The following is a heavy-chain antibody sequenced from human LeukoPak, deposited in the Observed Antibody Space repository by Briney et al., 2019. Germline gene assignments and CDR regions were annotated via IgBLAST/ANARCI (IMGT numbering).Heavy chain of an antibody. J-gene: IGHJ4*02. V-gene: IGHV4-30-4*01. Sequence: SETLSLTCTVSGGSISSGDYYWSWIRQPPGKGLEWIGYIYYSGSTYYNPSLKSRVTISVDTSKNQFSLKLSSVTAADTAVYYCARQSYYYDSSGYNGFDYWGQGTLVTVSS. CDR2: IYYSGST. CDR3: ARQSYYYDSSGYNGFDY. CDR1: GGSISSGDYY. D-gene: IGHD3-22*01.